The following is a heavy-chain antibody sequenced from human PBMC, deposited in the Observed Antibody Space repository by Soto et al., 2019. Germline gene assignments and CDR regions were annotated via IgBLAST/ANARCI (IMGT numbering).Heavy chain of an antibody. D-gene: IGHD3-16*01. J-gene: IGHJ3*02. CDR1: GFMFSSYA. CDR3: AKKGEDWINGGRFPDAFYI. V-gene: IGHV3-23*01. CDR2: INNNGGDT. Sequence: EVQLLESGGGLVQPGGSLRLSCTASGFMFSSYAMSWVRQAPGKGLEWVSGINNNGGDTYYADSVKGRFTISRDNSKNTLYLRKNTLRAEDTAVDYCAKKGEDWINGGRFPDAFYIWVQGTIVTVS.